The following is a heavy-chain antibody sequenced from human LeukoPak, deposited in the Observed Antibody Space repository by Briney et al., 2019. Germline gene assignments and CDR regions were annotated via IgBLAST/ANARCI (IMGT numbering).Heavy chain of an antibody. Sequence: SVKVSCKASGGTFSSYAISWVPQAPGQGLEWMGGIIPIFDTANYAQKFQGRVTITADESTSTAYMELSSLRSEDTVVYYCARSRYCSSTSCYRRNYYFDYWGQGTLVTVSS. CDR2: IIPIFDTA. V-gene: IGHV1-69*13. CDR1: GGTFSSYA. CDR3: ARSRYCSSTSCYRRNYYFDY. J-gene: IGHJ4*02. D-gene: IGHD2-2*01.